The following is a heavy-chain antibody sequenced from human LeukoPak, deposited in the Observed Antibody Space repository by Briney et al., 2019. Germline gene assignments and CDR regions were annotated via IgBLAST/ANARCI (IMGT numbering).Heavy chain of an antibody. Sequence: PGGSLRLSCAASGFTFSTYDMHWVRQVTGKGLEWVSAIGTGDDTYYLGSVKGRFTISRENPKNVLYLQMSSLRAEDTAVYYCAREIRETVVTRHYYYGIDVWGQGTTVTVSS. J-gene: IGHJ6*02. V-gene: IGHV3-13*01. CDR2: IGTGDDT. D-gene: IGHD2-15*01. CDR1: GFTFSTYD. CDR3: AREIRETVVTRHYYYGIDV.